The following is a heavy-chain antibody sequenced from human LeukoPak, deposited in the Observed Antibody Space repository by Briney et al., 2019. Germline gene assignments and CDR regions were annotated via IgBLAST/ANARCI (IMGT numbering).Heavy chain of an antibody. Sequence: SVKVSCKASGGTFSSYAISWVRQAPGQGLEWMGGIIPIFGTANYAQKFQGGVTITADESTSTAYMELSSLRSEDTAVYYCARDGSTSLLFQHWGQGTLVTVSS. CDR3: ARDGSTSLLFQH. CDR2: IIPIFGTA. J-gene: IGHJ1*01. CDR1: GGTFSSYA. V-gene: IGHV1-69*13. D-gene: IGHD2-2*01.